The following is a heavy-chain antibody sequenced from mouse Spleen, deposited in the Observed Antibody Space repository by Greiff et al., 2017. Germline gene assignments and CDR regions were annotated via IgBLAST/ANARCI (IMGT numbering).Heavy chain of an antibody. CDR2: IYPGDGDT. D-gene: IGHD1-1*01. CDR3: ARSNYYYGSSYYFDY. V-gene: IGHV1-80*01. J-gene: IGHJ2*01. Sequence: VQLQQSGAELVKPGASVKISCKASGYAFSSYWMNWVKQRPGKGLEWIGQIYPGDGDTNYNGKFKGKATLTADKSSSTAYMQLSSLTSEDSAFYFCARSNYYYGSSYYFDYWGQGTTLTVSS. CDR1: GYAFSSYW.